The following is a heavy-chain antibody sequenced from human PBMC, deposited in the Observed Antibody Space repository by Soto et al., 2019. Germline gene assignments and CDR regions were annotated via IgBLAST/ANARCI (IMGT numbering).Heavy chain of an antibody. J-gene: IGHJ4*02. V-gene: IGHV4-59*01. D-gene: IGHD3-16*01. CDR3: ARAWGEAFDY. CDR1: GGSISSYY. CDR2: IYYSGST. Sequence: QVRLQESGPGLVKPSETLSLTCTVSGGSISSYYWSWIRQPPGKGLEWIGYIYYSGSTNYNPSLKSRVTISVDTSKNQFSLKLSSVTAADTAVYYCARAWGEAFDYWGQGTLVTVSS.